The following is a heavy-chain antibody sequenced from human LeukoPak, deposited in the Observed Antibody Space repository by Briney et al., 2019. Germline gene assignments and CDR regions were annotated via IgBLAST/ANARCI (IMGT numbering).Heavy chain of an antibody. J-gene: IGHJ6*02. Sequence: GGSLRLSCAASGFTFSSYAMSWVRQAPGKGLELVSGISGSGGTTYYADSVKGRFTISRDNSKNTLYLQMNSLRAGDTALYHCARNNGMDVWGQGTTVIVSS. CDR1: GFTFSSYA. CDR2: ISGSGGTT. CDR3: ARNNGMDV. V-gene: IGHV3-23*01.